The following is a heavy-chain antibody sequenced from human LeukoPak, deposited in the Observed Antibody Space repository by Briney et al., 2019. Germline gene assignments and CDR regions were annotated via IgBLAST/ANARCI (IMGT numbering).Heavy chain of an antibody. CDR3: ARHGPQYPN. CDR1: GFTFTTYD. V-gene: IGHV4-59*08. CDR2: IYYSGST. D-gene: IGHD2-2*02. J-gene: IGHJ4*02. Sequence: GSLRLSCSASGFTFTTYDMTWVRHPPGKGLEWIGSIYYSGSTNYNPSLKSRVTISVDTSKNQFSLKLSSVTAADTAVYYCARHGPQYPNWGQGALVTVSS.